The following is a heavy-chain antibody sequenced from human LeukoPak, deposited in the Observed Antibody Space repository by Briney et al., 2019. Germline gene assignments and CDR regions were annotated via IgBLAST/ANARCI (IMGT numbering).Heavy chain of an antibody. CDR2: ISSSGSTI. D-gene: IGHD4-23*01. J-gene: IGHJ3*02. CDR1: GFTFSSYE. V-gene: IGHV3-48*03. CDR3: AKTMVVTYAFDI. Sequence: PGGSLRLSCAASGFTFSSYEMNWVRQAPGKGLEWVSYISSSGSTIHYADSVKGRFTISRDNAKYSLYLQMNSLRAEDTAVYYCAKTMVVTYAFDIWGQGTMVTVSS.